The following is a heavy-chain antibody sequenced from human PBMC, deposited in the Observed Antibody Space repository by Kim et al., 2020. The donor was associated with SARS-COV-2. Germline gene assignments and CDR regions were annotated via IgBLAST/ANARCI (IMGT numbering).Heavy chain of an antibody. D-gene: IGHD6-19*01. CDR1: GDSVSSNSAA. CDR3: ARAEVGQWLAHYYYYYGMDV. V-gene: IGHV6-1*01. J-gene: IGHJ6*02. Sequence: SQTLSLTCAISGDSVSSNSAAWNWIRQSPSRGLEWLGRTYYRSKWYNDYAVSVKSRITINPDTSKNQFSLQLNSVTPEDTAVYYCARAEVGQWLAHYYYYYGMDVWGQGTTVTVSS. CDR2: TYYRSKWYN.